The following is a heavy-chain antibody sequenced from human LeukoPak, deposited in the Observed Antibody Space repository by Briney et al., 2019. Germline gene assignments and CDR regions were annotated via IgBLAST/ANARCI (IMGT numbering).Heavy chain of an antibody. CDR3: ARAHQRSIAATDAFDI. Sequence: PSETLSLTCAVYGGSFSGYYWSWIRQPPGKGLEWIGEINHSGSTNYNPSLKSRVTISVDTSKNQFSLKLSSVTAADTAVYYCARAHQRSIAATDAFDIWGQGTMVTASS. V-gene: IGHV4-34*01. CDR2: INHSGST. D-gene: IGHD6-6*01. CDR1: GGSFSGYY. J-gene: IGHJ3*02.